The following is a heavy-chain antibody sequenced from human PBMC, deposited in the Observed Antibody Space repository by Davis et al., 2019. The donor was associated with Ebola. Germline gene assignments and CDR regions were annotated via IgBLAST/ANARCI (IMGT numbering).Heavy chain of an antibody. CDR1: GGSISSSSYY. D-gene: IGHD3-3*01. J-gene: IGHJ5*02. V-gene: IGHV4-39*07. Sequence: SETLSLTCTVSGGSISSSSYYWGWIRQPPGKGLEWIGSIYYSGSTYYNPSLKSRVTISVDKSKNQFSLKLSSVTAADTAVYYCARDLRGRFLEWLVFDPWGQGTLVTVSS. CDR3: ARDLRGRFLEWLVFDP. CDR2: IYYSGST.